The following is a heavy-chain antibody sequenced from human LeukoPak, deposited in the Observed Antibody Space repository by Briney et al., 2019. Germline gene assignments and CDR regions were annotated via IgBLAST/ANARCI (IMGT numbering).Heavy chain of an antibody. Sequence: GGSLRLSCAASGFTFSSYAMSWVRQAPGKGLEWVSAISGSGGSTYYADSVKGRFTISRDNSKNTLYLQMNSLRAEDTAVYYCXXXXXXYYYDSSGYADYWGQGTLVTVSS. CDR3: XXXXXXYYYDSSGYADY. D-gene: IGHD3-22*01. V-gene: IGHV3-23*01. CDR1: GFTFSSYA. J-gene: IGHJ4*02. CDR2: ISGSGGST.